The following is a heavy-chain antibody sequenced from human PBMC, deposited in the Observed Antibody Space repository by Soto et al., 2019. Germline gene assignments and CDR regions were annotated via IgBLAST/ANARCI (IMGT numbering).Heavy chain of an antibody. CDR2: IIPMFGTP. Sequence: SVKVSCKASGVTFNRQDMRWVRQAPGQGLEWMGGIIPMFGTPHYAEKFQDRVTITADESTGTAYLELSSLTSEDTAVYYCATGEGRDGYSFDYWGPGTLVTVSS. CDR1: GVTFNRQD. D-gene: IGHD5-12*01. V-gene: IGHV1-69*13. CDR3: ATGEGRDGYSFDY. J-gene: IGHJ4*02.